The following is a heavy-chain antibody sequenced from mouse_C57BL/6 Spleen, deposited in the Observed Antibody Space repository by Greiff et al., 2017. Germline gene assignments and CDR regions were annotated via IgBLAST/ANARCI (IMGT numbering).Heavy chain of an antibody. CDR1: GYTFTSYG. CDR2: IYPRSGNT. CDR3: ARGGYDGYYWYFDV. V-gene: IGHV1-81*01. J-gene: IGHJ1*03. D-gene: IGHD2-3*01. Sequence: QVQLQQSGAELARPGASVKLSCKASGYTFTSYGISWVKQRTGQGLEWIGEIYPRSGNTYYNEKFKGKATLTADKSSSTAYMELRSLTSEDSAVYFCARGGYDGYYWYFDVWGTGTTVTVSS.